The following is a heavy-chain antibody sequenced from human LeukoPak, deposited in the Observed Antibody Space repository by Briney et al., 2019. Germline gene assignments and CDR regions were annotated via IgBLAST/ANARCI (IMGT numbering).Heavy chain of an antibody. D-gene: IGHD1-26*01. V-gene: IGHV4-38-2*01. CDR1: GYSISSGHY. J-gene: IGHJ4*02. CDR2: MYHSGSA. Sequence: SETLSLTCAVSGYSISSGHYWGWIRQPPGKGLELIGSMYHSGSAYYNPSLRSRVTISVDTSKNQFSLKLSSVTAADTAVYYCARLIVGGDYFDYWGQGTLVTVSS. CDR3: ARLIVGGDYFDY.